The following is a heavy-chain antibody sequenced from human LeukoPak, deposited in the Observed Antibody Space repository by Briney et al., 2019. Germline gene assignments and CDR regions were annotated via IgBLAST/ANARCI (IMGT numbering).Heavy chain of an antibody. Sequence: SETLSLTCTVSGGTISRYYWSWIRQPPGKGLEWMGYIYYSGSTNYNPSLKSRVTISVDTSKNQFSLTLSSVTAADTAVYYCARGPTRNYFDYWGQGTLVTVSS. CDR1: GGTISRYY. V-gene: IGHV4-59*01. CDR3: ARGPTRNYFDY. CDR2: IYYSGST. J-gene: IGHJ4*02.